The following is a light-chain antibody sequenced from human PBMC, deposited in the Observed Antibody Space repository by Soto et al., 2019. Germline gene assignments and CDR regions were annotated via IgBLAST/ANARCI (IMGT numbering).Light chain of an antibody. CDR3: SSYRDTSTWV. J-gene: IGLJ3*02. Sequence: QSALTQPASVSGSPGQSITISCTGTSSDVGGYDFVSWYQQHPGKAPKLMIYEVSNRPSGVSNRFSGSKSGNTASLTISGLQAEDEADYYCSSYRDTSTWVFGGGTKVTVL. CDR2: EVS. CDR1: SSDVGGYDF. V-gene: IGLV2-14*01.